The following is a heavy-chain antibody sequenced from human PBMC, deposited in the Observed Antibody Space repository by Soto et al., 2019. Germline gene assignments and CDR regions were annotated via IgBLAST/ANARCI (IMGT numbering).Heavy chain of an antibody. J-gene: IGHJ4*02. V-gene: IGHV4-61*08. CDR1: GGSVTTAAYY. Sequence: SETLSLTCNVSGGSVTTAAYYWSWIRQPSGKGLEWIGFISYSGSTNYNPSLKSRVTISVDTSKNQFSLKLTSVTAADTAVYYCAKLDIVVVVAATPSPFDYWGQGTLVTVSS. CDR2: ISYSGST. D-gene: IGHD2-15*01. CDR3: AKLDIVVVVAATPSPFDY.